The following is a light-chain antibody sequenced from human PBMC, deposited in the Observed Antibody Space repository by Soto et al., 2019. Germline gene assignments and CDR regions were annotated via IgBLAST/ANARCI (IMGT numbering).Light chain of an antibody. Sequence: QSALTQPRSVSGSPGQSITISCSGTSSDVGGYNFVSWYQQHPAKAPKLIIYNVIKRPSGVPDRFSGSKSGNTASLTISGLQAEDEGDYYCCSYAGSYTFVFGGGTKLTVL. CDR3: CSYAGSYTFV. J-gene: IGLJ2*01. CDR1: SSDVGGYNF. CDR2: NVI. V-gene: IGLV2-11*01.